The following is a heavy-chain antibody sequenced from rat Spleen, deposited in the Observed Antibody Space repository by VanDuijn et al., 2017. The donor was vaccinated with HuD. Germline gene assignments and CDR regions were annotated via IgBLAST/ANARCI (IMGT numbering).Heavy chain of an antibody. CDR1: GFTFSNYD. V-gene: IGHV5-25*01. D-gene: IGHD4-6*01. J-gene: IGHJ1*01. Sequence: EVQLVESGGGLVQPGRSMKLSCAASGFTFSNYDMAWVRQAPTKGLEWVASISYDGSSIYYRDSVKGRFTIFRDYAKTTLFLQMDSLRSEDTATYYCARHRNLGYWHFDFWGPGTMVTVSS. CDR3: ARHRNLGYWHFDF. CDR2: ISYDGSSI.